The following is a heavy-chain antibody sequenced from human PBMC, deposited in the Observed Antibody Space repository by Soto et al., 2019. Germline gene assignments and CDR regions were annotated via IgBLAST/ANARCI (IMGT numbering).Heavy chain of an antibody. J-gene: IGHJ6*02. CDR1: GYSFTSYW. Sequence: GGSLKISCKGSGYSFTSYWISWVRQMPGKGLEWMGRIDPSDSYTNYSPSFQGHVTISADKSISTAYLQWSSLKASDTAMYYCARHGAPRGFYYYGMDVWGQGTTVTVSS. D-gene: IGHD1-26*01. CDR2: IDPSDSYT. CDR3: ARHGAPRGFYYYGMDV. V-gene: IGHV5-10-1*01.